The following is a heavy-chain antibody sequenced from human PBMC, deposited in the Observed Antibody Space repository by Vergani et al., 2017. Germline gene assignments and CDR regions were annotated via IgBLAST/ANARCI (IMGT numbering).Heavy chain of an antibody. CDR3: ASKPTGTTWYSVKYYFAF. Sequence: QVQLQESGPGLVKPSQTLSLTCSVSGSSISRNDYYWTWIRQPPGKGLEWLGYIYYSGSTYYNPSLKSRLTMSVDTSKNQFSLELSSVTASDTAMYYCASKPTGTTWYSVKYYFAFWGQGTLVAVSS. D-gene: IGHD6-13*01. J-gene: IGHJ4*02. CDR1: GSSISRNDYY. V-gene: IGHV4-30-4*08. CDR2: IYYSGST.